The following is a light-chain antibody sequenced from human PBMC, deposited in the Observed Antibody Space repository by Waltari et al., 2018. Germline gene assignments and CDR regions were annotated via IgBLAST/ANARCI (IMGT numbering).Light chain of an antibody. Sequence: RARQGRNKGDLAWDQQKPGQAPSPLICGASSRAAGIPDRFSGSGSGTDFTLTISRREPEDFAVYYCQQYGSSVWYTFGQGTKLEIK. CDR1: QGRNKGD. J-gene: IGKJ2*01. V-gene: IGKV3-20*01. CDR2: GAS. CDR3: QQYGSSVWYT.